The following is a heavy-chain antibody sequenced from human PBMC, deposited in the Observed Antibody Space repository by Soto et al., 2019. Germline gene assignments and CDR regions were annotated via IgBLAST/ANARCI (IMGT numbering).Heavy chain of an antibody. Sequence: EVQLVESGGGLVKPGESLRLSCTTSGFTFNKAWMNWVRQAPGKGLEWVGRIRTEDDGGTTAYAASLKGRFIISREDSEDTLYLQMNSLKTEDTGVYFCCPAGGRLGDYWGRGTLVTVS. CDR3: CPAGGRLGDY. V-gene: IGHV3-15*07. CDR2: IRTEDDGGTT. CDR1: GFTFNKAW. D-gene: IGHD3-16*01. J-gene: IGHJ4*02.